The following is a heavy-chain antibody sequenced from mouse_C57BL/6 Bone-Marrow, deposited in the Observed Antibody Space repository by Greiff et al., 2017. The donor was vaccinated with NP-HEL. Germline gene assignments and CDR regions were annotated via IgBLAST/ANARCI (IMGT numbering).Heavy chain of an antibody. J-gene: IGHJ2*01. CDR2: IYPGDGDT. V-gene: IGHV1-82*01. CDR1: GYAFSSSW. Sequence: QVQLQQSGPELVKPGASVKISCKASGYAFSSSWMNWVKQRPGKGLEWIGRIYPGDGDTNYNGKFKGKATLTADKSSSTAYMQLSSLTSEDSAVYFCARGYYYGSSYGYFDYWGKGTTRTVAS. D-gene: IGHD1-1*01. CDR3: ARGYYYGSSYGYFDY.